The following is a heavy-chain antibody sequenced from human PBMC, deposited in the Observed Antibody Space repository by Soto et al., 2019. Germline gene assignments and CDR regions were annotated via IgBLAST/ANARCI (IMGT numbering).Heavy chain of an antibody. Sequence: GGSLRLSCAASGFTFSSYDMHWVRQATGKGLEWVSAIGTAGDTYYPGSVKGRFTISGENAKNSLYLQMNSLRAGDTAVYYCARAGDFGEHLYGMDVWGQGTTVTVSS. CDR2: IGTAGDT. V-gene: IGHV3-13*01. CDR1: GFTFSSYD. CDR3: ARAGDFGEHLYGMDV. D-gene: IGHD3-10*01. J-gene: IGHJ6*02.